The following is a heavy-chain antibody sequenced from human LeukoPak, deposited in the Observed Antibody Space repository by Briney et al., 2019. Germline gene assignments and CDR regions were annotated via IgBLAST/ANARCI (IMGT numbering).Heavy chain of an antibody. CDR1: GFTVSSNY. V-gene: IGHV3-66*01. D-gene: IGHD4-17*01. CDR2: IYSGGST. Sequence: PGGSLRLSCAASGFTVSSNYMSWVRLAPGTGLEWVSVIYSGGSTYYADSVKGRFTISRDNSKNTLYLQMNSLRAEDTAVYYCARDQYGDYVFDYWGQGTLVTVSS. J-gene: IGHJ4*02. CDR3: ARDQYGDYVFDY.